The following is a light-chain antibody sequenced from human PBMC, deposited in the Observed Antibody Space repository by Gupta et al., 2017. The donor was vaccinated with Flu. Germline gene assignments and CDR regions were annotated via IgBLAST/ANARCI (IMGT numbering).Light chain of an antibody. CDR1: QCIVNN. V-gene: IGKV1-16*01. CDR2: DAS. J-gene: IGKJ5*01. CDR3: QQYNSYPHT. Sequence: GDRVTIPGRAIQCIVNNLAWFQQKPGQAPKSLIHDASSLRSGVPARFSGSGSRTDFTLSISSLQPEDVATYYCQQYNSYPHTFGQGTRLDIK.